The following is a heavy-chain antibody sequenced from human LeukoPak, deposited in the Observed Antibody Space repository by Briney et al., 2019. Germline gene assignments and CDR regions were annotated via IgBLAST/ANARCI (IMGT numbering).Heavy chain of an antibody. J-gene: IGHJ4*02. V-gene: IGHV5-10-1*01. D-gene: IGHD1-26*01. CDR3: ARQGRGSYRRDFDY. CDR2: IDPSDSHI. Sequence: GESLKISCDGSGYSFTSNWLSWVRQMPGKGLEWMGRIDPSDSHINYSPSFQGHVIISVDKSIGTAYLQWSSLRASDTAMYYCARQGRGSYRRDFDYWGQGTLVTVSS. CDR1: GYSFTSNW.